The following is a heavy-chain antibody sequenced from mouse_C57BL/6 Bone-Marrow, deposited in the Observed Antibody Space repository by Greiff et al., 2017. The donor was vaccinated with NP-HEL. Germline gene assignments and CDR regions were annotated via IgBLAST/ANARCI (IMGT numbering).Heavy chain of an antibody. CDR1: GYTFTGYW. CDR3: ARLTTVVGYFDV. Sequence: QVQLQQPGAELVMPGASVKLSCKASGYTFTGYWMHWVKQRPGQGLEWIGEIDPSDSYTNYNQKFKGKSTLTVDKSSSTAYMQLSSLTSEDSAVYYCARLTTVVGYFDVWGTGTTVTVSS. J-gene: IGHJ1*03. D-gene: IGHD1-1*01. CDR2: IDPSDSYT. V-gene: IGHV1-69*01.